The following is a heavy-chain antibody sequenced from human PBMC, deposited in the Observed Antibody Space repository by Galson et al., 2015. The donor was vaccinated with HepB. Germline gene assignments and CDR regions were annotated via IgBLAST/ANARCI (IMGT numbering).Heavy chain of an antibody. Sequence: SVKVSCKASGGTFSSYAISWVRQAPGQGLEWMGGIIPIFGTANYAQKFQGRVTITADESTSTAYMELSSLRSEDTAVYYCARIRGPFVAGRGDAFDIWGQGTMVTVSS. J-gene: IGHJ3*02. V-gene: IGHV1-69*13. CDR1: GGTFSSYA. D-gene: IGHD6-19*01. CDR3: ARIRGPFVAGRGDAFDI. CDR2: IIPIFGTA.